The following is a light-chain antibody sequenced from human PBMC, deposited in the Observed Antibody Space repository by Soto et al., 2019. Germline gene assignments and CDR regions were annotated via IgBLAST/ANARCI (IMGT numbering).Light chain of an antibody. CDR3: QSYDRSLSAHYV. Sequence: QAVLTQPPSVSGAPGQRVTVSCTGSSSNIGAGYDVHWYQQLPGTAPKLLLYGNNNRPSGVPGRFSGSKSGTSASLANTGLQAEDEADYYCQSYDRSLSAHYVFGTGTKVTVL. J-gene: IGLJ1*01. CDR2: GNN. CDR1: SSNIGAGYD. V-gene: IGLV1-40*01.